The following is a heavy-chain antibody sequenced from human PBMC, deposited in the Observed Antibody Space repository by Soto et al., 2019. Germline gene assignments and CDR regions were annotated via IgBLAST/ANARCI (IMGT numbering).Heavy chain of an antibody. J-gene: IGHJ4*02. CDR3: VYDSSGYYFTRGFPRRYYFDY. CDR1: GGTFSSYA. D-gene: IGHD3-22*01. Sequence: GASVKVSCKASGGTFSSYAISWVRQAPGHGLERMGGIIPIFGTANNTQKFQGRVTITADESTSTAYMELSSLRSEDTAVYYGVYDSSGYYFTRGFPRRYYFDYWGQGTLVTVSS. V-gene: IGHV1-69*13. CDR2: IIPIFGTA.